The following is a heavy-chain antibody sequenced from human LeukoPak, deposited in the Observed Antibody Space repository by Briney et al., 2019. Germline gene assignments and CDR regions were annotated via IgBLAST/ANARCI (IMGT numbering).Heavy chain of an antibody. J-gene: IGHJ4*02. CDR3: ARGSPGYDSSGYYYESQRVFDY. Sequence: GASVKVSCKASGYTFTGYYMHWVRQAPGQGLEWMGRINPNSGGTNYAQKFQGRVTMTRDTSISTAYMELSRLRSDGTAVYYCARGSPGYDSSGYYYESQRVFDYWGQGTLVTVSS. CDR1: GYTFTGYY. CDR2: INPNSGGT. D-gene: IGHD3-22*01. V-gene: IGHV1-2*06.